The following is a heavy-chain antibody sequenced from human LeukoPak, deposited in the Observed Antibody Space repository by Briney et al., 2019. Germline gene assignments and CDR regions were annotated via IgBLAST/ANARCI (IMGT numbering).Heavy chain of an antibody. CDR3: AHGAMYQLDY. V-gene: IGHV3-30*04. D-gene: IGHD2-2*01. CDR1: GFTFSSYA. J-gene: IGHJ4*02. Sequence: PGGSLRLSCAASGFTFSSYAIHWVRQAPGKGLEWVAVISFDGTDAFYADSVKGRFTISGDNSKNTLFLQMNSLRAEDTAVYYCAHGAMYQLDYWGQGTLVTVSS. CDR2: ISFDGTDA.